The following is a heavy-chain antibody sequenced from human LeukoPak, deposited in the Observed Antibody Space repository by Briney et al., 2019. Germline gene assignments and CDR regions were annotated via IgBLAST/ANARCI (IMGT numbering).Heavy chain of an antibody. CDR2: ISSSSSYI. Sequence: PGGSLRLSCAASGFTFSSYSMNWVRQAPGKGLEWVSSISSSSSYIFYADSVKGRFTISRDNAKNSLNLQMNSLRAEDTAVYYCARDLGGARHHYYYGMDVWGQGTTVTVSS. CDR1: GFTFSSYS. CDR3: ARDLGGARHHYYYGMDV. J-gene: IGHJ6*02. V-gene: IGHV3-21*01. D-gene: IGHD1-26*01.